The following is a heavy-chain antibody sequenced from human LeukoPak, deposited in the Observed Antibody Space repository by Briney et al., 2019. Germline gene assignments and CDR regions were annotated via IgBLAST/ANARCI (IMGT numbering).Heavy chain of an antibody. CDR3: ARVVVPAAAFDY. J-gene: IGHJ4*02. Sequence: PSETLSLTCTVSGNSFSDYYWSWIRQPAGKGLEWIGEIYHSGSTNYNPSLKSRVTISVDKSKNQFSLKLSSVTAADTAVYYCARVVVPAAAFDYWGQGTLVTVSS. D-gene: IGHD2-2*01. V-gene: IGHV4-34*01. CDR1: GNSFSDYY. CDR2: IYHSGST.